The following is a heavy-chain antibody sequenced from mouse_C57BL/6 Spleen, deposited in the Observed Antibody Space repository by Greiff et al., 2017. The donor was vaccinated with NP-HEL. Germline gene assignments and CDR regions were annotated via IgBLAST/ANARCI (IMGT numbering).Heavy chain of an antibody. Sequence: QVQLKQPGAELVKPGASVKLSCKASGYTFTSYWMHWVKQRPGRGLEWIGRIDPNSGGTKYNEKFKSKATLTVDKPSSTAYMQLSSLTSEDSAVYYCARSGIYHYYGSSLHFDYWGQGTTLTVSS. V-gene: IGHV1-72*01. CDR2: IDPNSGGT. J-gene: IGHJ2*01. D-gene: IGHD1-1*01. CDR3: ARSGIYHYYGSSLHFDY. CDR1: GYTFTSYW.